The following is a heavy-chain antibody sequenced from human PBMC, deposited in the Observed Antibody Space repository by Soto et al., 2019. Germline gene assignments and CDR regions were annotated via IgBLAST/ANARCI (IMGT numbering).Heavy chain of an antibody. D-gene: IGHD6-19*01. CDR1: GGSISGSY. CDR3: ARSVAVPGAHIDY. CDR2: VYYTGST. Sequence: SETLSLTCSVSGGSISGSYWSWIRQSPGKGLEWLGYVYYTGSTNYSPSLRSRVSISVDTSKNEFSLRLSSVTAADTAVYFCARSVAVPGAHIDYWGQGTQVAVYS. V-gene: IGHV4-59*01. J-gene: IGHJ4*02.